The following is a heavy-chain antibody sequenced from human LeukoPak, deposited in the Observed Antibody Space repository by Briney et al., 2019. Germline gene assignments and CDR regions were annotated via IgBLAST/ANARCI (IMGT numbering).Heavy chain of an antibody. CDR1: GFTFSSYA. J-gene: IGHJ6*03. CDR2: ISGSGGST. CDR3: AKSPPVSSTSGYYYYYMDV. D-gene: IGHD2-2*01. Sequence: GGSLRLSCAASGFTFSSYAMSWVRQAPGKGLEWVSAISGSGGSTYYGDSVKGRFTISRDNSKNTLYLQMNSLRAEDTAVYYCAKSPPVSSTSGYYYYYMDVWGKGTTVTVSS. V-gene: IGHV3-23*01.